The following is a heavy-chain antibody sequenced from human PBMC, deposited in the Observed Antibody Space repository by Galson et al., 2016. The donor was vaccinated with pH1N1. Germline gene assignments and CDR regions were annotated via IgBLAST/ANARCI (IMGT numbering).Heavy chain of an antibody. CDR1: GGSFTNYC. Sequence: SETLSLTCAAYGGSFTNYCWTWIRQPPGKGLEWIGEIHHRGSTNDNPSLKSRVTLSMDTSKRQVSLKLRSVTAADTAVYYCARHRMWLTFPDYWGQGTLATVSS. D-gene: IGHD6-19*01. V-gene: IGHV4-34*01. CDR2: IHHRGST. CDR3: ARHRMWLTFPDY. J-gene: IGHJ4*02.